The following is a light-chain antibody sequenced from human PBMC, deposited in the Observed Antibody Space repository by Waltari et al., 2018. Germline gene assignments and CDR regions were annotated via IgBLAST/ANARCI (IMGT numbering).Light chain of an antibody. Sequence: SYVLTQPPSVSVAPGQTARITCDGNKIGSKNVHWYQQKPGQAPVLVVYDDGDRPSGIPEGFSGPNAGNTATLTISRVDAGDEADYYCQVWDSGSDHYVFGTVTKVTVL. V-gene: IGLV3-21*02. CDR2: DDG. J-gene: IGLJ1*01. CDR3: QVWDSGSDHYV. CDR1: KIGSKN.